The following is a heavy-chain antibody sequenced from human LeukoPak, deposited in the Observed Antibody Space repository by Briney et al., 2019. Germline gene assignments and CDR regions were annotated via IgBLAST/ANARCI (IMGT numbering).Heavy chain of an antibody. V-gene: IGHV3-9*01. J-gene: IGHJ4*02. CDR2: ISWNSGSI. CDR1: GFNFDDYA. CDR3: AKDRRGYQLLSSLDY. Sequence: GGSLRLSCAASGFNFDDYAMHWVRQAPGKGLEWVSGISWNSGSIGYADSVKGRFTISRDNAKNSLYLQMNSLRAEDTALYYCAKDRRGYQLLSSLDYWGQGTLVTVSS. D-gene: IGHD2-2*01.